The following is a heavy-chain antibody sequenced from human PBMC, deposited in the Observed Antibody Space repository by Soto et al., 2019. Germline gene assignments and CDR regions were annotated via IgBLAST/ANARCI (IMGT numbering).Heavy chain of an antibody. J-gene: IGHJ5*02. Sequence: QVQLVQSGAEVKKPGSSVKVSCKASGGTFSTYGISWVRQAPGQGLEWMGGITAIFGAANYAPKFQGRVTITADESTSTAYMDLNSLRSEDSAVYYCARSEAVRSEAGTTVVGPNNWLDPWGQGTLVIVSS. CDR1: GGTFSTYG. CDR2: ITAIFGAA. CDR3: ARSEAVRSEAGTTVVGPNNWLDP. V-gene: IGHV1-69*01. D-gene: IGHD1-7*01.